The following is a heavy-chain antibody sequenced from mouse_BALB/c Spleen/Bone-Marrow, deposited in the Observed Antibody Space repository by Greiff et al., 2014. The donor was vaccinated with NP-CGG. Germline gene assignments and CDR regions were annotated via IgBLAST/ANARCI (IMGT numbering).Heavy chain of an antibody. CDR2: IWSGGGP. V-gene: IGHV2-4-1*01. D-gene: IGHD2-5*01. CDR1: GFSLTSYG. CDR3: ARASKYVGFDY. J-gene: IGHJ2*01. Sequence: QVQLQQSGPGLVQPSQSLSITCTVSGFSLTSYGVHWVRQSPGKGLEWLGAIWSGGGPDYNAAFVSRLSITKDNSKSQVFFKMFSLQVDDTAIYYCARASKYVGFDYWGQGPTLTVSS.